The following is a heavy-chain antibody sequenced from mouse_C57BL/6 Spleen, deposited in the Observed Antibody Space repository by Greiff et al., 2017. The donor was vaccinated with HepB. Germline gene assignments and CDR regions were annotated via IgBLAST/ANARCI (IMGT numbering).Heavy chain of an antibody. CDR3: ARTGDRVTTTRYWYFDV. J-gene: IGHJ1*03. CDR1: GYTFTSYW. Sequence: VQLQQSGAELVKPGASVKLSCKASGYTFTSYWMHWVKQRPGRGLEWIGRIDPNSGGTKYNEKFKSKATLTVDKPSSTAYMQLSSLTSEDSAVYYCARTGDRVTTTRYWYFDVWGTGTTVTVSS. D-gene: IGHD2-3*01. V-gene: IGHV1-72*01. CDR2: IDPNSGGT.